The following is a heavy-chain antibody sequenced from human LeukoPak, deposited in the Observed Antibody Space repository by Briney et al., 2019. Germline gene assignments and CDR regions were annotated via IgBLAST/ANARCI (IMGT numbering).Heavy chain of an antibody. D-gene: IGHD5-24*01. CDR1: GFTFSSYE. Sequence: GGSLRLSCAASGFTFSSYEMNWVRHAPGRGLEWVSHISGGGESTVYPDAVKGRFTISRDNAKNSLYLQMNSLRVEDMGVYYCARRSGRRYEYWGQGVLVTVSP. CDR3: ARRSGRRYEY. J-gene: IGHJ4*02. V-gene: IGHV3-48*03. CDR2: ISGGGEST.